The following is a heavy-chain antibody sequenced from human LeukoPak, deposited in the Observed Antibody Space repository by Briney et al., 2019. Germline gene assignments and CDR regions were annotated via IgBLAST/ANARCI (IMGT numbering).Heavy chain of an antibody. Sequence: SETLSLTCTVSGGSVSSGSYYWSWIRQPPGKGLEWIGYIYYSGSTNYNPSLKSRVTISVDTSKNQFSLRLSSVTAADTAVYYWARGEVSDDFDYWGQGTMVTVSS. CDR1: GGSVSSGSYY. D-gene: IGHD1-26*01. CDR3: ARGEVSDDFDY. V-gene: IGHV4-61*01. J-gene: IGHJ4*02. CDR2: IYYSGST.